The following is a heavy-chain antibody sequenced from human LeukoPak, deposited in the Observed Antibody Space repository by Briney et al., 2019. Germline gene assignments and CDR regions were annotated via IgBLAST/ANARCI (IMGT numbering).Heavy chain of an antibody. D-gene: IGHD2-15*01. CDR3: ARDRRRYCSGGSCSDAFDI. CDR2: INTYNGIT. V-gene: IGHV1-18*04. Sequence: ASVKVSCKASRDTFTSYGIRWVRQAPGQGLEWMGWINTYNGITLYAQKLQSRVTISPDTFTSTAYMELRSLRSDDTAVYFCARDRRRYCSGGSCSDAFDIWGQGTMVTVSS. CDR1: RDTFTSYG. J-gene: IGHJ3*02.